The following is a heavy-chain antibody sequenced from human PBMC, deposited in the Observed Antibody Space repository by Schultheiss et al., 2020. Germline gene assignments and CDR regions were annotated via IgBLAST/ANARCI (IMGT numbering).Heavy chain of an antibody. CDR1: GGSISSYY. J-gene: IGHJ4*02. CDR3: ATERTSGIAVAGTVN. V-gene: IGHV4-59*12. CDR2: IYYSGIT. D-gene: IGHD6-19*01. Sequence: SETLSLTCTVSGGSISSYYWGWIRQPAGKGLEWIGYIYYSGITNYNPSLKSRVTISVDTSKNQFSLKLSSVTAADTAVYYCATERTSGIAVAGTVNWGQGTLVTVSS.